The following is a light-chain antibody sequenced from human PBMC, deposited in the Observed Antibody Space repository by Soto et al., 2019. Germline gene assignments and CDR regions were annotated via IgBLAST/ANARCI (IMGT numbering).Light chain of an antibody. CDR2: GAS. J-gene: IGKJ2*01. Sequence: EIVLTQSPGTLSLSPGERVTLSCRASQSVSSSYLAWYQQKPGQAPRLLIYGASSRATGIPDRFSGSGSGTDFTLTISRLEPEDFAVYYCQPYGSSPPYTFGQGTKLEIK. V-gene: IGKV3-20*01. CDR3: QPYGSSPPYT. CDR1: QSVSSSY.